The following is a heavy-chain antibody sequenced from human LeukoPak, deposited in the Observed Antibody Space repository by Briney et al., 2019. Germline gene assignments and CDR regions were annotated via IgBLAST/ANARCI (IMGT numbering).Heavy chain of an antibody. D-gene: IGHD1-26*01. J-gene: IGHJ4*02. CDR2: ISSSKRYI. CDR1: GFSFSSYS. CDR3: ASGSPAGDY. Sequence: GGSLRLSCAASGFSFSSYSMNWVRQAPGKGLEWVPSISSSKRYIYYADSVKGRFTISRDNAKNSLYLEMTSLRAEDTAVYYCASGSPAGDYWGQGTLATVSS. V-gene: IGHV3-21*01.